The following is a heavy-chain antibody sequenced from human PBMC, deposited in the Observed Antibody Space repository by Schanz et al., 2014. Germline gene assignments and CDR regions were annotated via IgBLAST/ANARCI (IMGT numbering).Heavy chain of an antibody. CDR2: IRFDESNK. CDR1: GFSFSAYD. CDR3: VRDTDYHFDY. D-gene: IGHD4-17*01. Sequence: QVQLVESGGGVVQPGGSRRLSCAASGFSFSAYDMHWVRQAPGKGLEWVAFIRFDESNKYYADSVKGRFTISRDNSKNTLYLQMNSLRAEDTAVYYCVRDTDYHFDYWGQGTLVTVSS. V-gene: IGHV3-30*02. J-gene: IGHJ4*02.